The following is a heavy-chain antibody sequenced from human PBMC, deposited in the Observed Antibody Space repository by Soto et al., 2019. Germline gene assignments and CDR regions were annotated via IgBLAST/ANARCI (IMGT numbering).Heavy chain of an antibody. CDR2: IYYSGGT. J-gene: IGHJ4*02. CDR1: GGSISSSSYY. CDR3: LIGYSSSWYSDY. D-gene: IGHD6-13*01. Sequence: SETLSLTCTVSGGSISSSSYYWGWIRQPPGKGLEWIGSIYYSGGTYYNPSLKSRVTISVDTSKNQFSLKLSSVNAPDTAVYYGLIGYSSSWYSDYSGQGILVNVS. V-gene: IGHV4-39*01.